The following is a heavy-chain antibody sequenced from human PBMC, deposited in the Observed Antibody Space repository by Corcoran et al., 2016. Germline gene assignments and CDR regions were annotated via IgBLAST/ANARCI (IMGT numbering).Heavy chain of an antibody. CDR3: ARGSLRKRITFGGVIVTDFDY. D-gene: IGHD3-16*02. CDR2: IKQDGSEK. Sequence: EVQLVESGGGLVQPGGSLRLSCAASGFTFSSYWMSWVRQAPGKGLEWVANIKQDGSEKYYVDSVKGRFTISRDNAKNSLYLQMNSLRAEDTAVYYCARGSLRKRITFGGVIVTDFDYWGQGTLVTVSS. J-gene: IGHJ4*02. V-gene: IGHV3-7*01. CDR1: GFTFSSYW.